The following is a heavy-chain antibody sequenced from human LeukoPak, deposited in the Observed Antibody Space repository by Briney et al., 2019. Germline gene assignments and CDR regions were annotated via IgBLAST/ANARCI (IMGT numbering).Heavy chain of an antibody. J-gene: IGHJ6*03. CDR2: ISGSGGST. CDR1: GFTFSSYG. D-gene: IGHD4-17*01. CDR3: AKAPYGDYYYYMDV. V-gene: IGHV3-23*01. Sequence: GGSLRLSCAASGFTFSSYGMSWVRQAPGKGLEWVSAISGSGGSTYYADSVKGRFTISRDNSKNTLYLQMNSLRAEDTAIYYCAKAPYGDYYYYMDVWGKGTTVTIS.